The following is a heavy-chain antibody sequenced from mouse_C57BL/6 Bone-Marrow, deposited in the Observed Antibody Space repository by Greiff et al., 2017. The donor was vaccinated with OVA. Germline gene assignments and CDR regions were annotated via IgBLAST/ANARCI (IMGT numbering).Heavy chain of an antibody. CDR3: ARESPFITTGRGSLDY. CDR1: GYAFSSSW. J-gene: IGHJ2*01. D-gene: IGHD1-1*01. Sequence: QVQLQQSGPELVKPGASVKISCKASGYAFSSSWMNWVKQRPGTGLEWIGRIYPGDGDTNYNGKFKGKATLTADKSSSTAYMQLSSLTSEDSAVYFCARESPFITTGRGSLDYWGQGTTLTVSS. CDR2: IYPGDGDT. V-gene: IGHV1-82*01.